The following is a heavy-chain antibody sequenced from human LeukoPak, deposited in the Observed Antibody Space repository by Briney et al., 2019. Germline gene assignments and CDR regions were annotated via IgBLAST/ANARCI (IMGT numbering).Heavy chain of an antibody. V-gene: IGHV4-34*01. D-gene: IGHD5-18*01. J-gene: IGHJ6*03. CDR1: GGSFSGYY. CDR2: INHSGST. Sequence: PSETLSLTCAVYGGSFSGYYWSWIRQPPGKGLEWIGEINHSGSTNYNPSLKSRVTISVDTSKNQFSLKLSSVTAADTAVYYCARGVGYSYGYRTYYYYYMDVWGKGTTVTASS. CDR3: ARGVGYSYGYRTYYYYYMDV.